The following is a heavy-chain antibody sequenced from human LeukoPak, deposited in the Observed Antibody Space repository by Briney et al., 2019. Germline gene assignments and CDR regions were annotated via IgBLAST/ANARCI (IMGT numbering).Heavy chain of an antibody. D-gene: IGHD1-1*01. V-gene: IGHV3-11*04. CDR1: GFTFSDFY. J-gene: IGHJ4*02. CDR3: AREGGWNDFDY. Sequence: GGSLRLSCAASGFTFSDFYMNWARQAPGKGLEWVSYISSSGNLIHYAGSVKGRFTFSRDNARNSLYLQMNSLRADDTAIYYCAREGGWNDFDYWGQGTLVTVSS. CDR2: ISSSGNLI.